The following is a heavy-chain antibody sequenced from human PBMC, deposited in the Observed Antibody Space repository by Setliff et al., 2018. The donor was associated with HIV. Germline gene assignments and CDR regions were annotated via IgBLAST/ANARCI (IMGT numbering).Heavy chain of an antibody. CDR1: GGTFSSYA. D-gene: IGHD3-16*01. V-gene: IGHV1-69*13. CDR2: IIPIFGTA. J-gene: IGHJ4*02. CDR3: ARGGGDGLSLRFYFDY. Sequence: SVKVSCKVSGGTFSSYAISWVRQAPGQGLEWMGGIIPIFGTANYAQKFQGRVTITADESTSTAYMELSSLRSEDTAVYYCARGGGDGLSLRFYFDYWGQGTLVTVSS.